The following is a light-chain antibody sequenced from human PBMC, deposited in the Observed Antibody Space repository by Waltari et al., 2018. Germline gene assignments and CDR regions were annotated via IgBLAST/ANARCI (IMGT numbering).Light chain of an antibody. CDR1: HDINNF. J-gene: IGKJ4*01. V-gene: IGKV1-33*01. CDR2: DAS. Sequence: DIQMTQSPSSLSASVGDRVTITCQATHDINNFLNWDQQKPGRAPSPLIYDASNLETGVTSRFIGSGSGTHVPLTISSLQTEDSATYYCQQYDTLPPSFGGGTKVEI. CDR3: QQYDTLPPS.